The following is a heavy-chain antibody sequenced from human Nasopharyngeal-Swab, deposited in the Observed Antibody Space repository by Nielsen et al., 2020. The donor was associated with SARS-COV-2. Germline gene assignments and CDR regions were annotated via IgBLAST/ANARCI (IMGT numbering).Heavy chain of an antibody. V-gene: IGHV1-69*13. J-gene: IGHJ6*02. Sequence: SVKVSCKASGGTFSSYAIRWVRQAPGQGLEGMGGIIPIFGTANYAQKFQGRVTITADESTSTAYMELSSLRSEDTAVYYCASRPYSSSSGDYYYGMDVWGQGTTVTVSS. D-gene: IGHD6-6*01. CDR1: GGTFSSYA. CDR3: ASRPYSSSSGDYYYGMDV. CDR2: IIPIFGTA.